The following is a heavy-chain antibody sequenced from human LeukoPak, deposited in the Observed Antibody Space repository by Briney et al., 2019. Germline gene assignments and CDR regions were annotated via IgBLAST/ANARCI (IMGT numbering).Heavy chain of an antibody. CDR3: ATSSRITHRRDH. V-gene: IGHV1-2*02. CDR1: GYGSSDVC. Sequence: ASVKVSCKPSGYGSSDVCSNWGRQAPGQGLEWMGWINPHSGATNYAQRFQGRVSMDASIDTAYMELSRLTSDDTAVYYCATSSRITHRRDHWGQGTLVTVSS. D-gene: IGHD2-15*01. J-gene: IGHJ5*02. CDR2: INPHSGAT.